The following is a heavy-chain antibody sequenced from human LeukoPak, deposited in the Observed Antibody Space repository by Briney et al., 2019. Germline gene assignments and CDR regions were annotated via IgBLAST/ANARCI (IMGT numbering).Heavy chain of an antibody. CDR1: GGSFSGYY. D-gene: IGHD6-13*01. J-gene: IGHJ6*03. CDR2: INHSGST. CDR3: ARAYSSSWYVHLYYYYYYMDV. Sequence: SETLSLTCAVYGGSFSGYYWSWIRQPPGRGLEWIGEINHSGSTNYNPSLKSRVTISVDTSKNQFSLKLSSVTAADTAVYYCARAYSSSWYVHLYYYYYYMDVWGKGTTVTVSS. V-gene: IGHV4-34*01.